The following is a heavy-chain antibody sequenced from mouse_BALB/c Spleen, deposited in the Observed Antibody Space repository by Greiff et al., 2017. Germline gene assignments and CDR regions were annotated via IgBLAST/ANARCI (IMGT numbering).Heavy chain of an antibody. V-gene: IGHV14-3*02. D-gene: IGHD4-1*01. CDR1: GFNIKDTN. CDR3: ARSGILGFAY. J-gene: IGHJ3*01. Sequence: VQLKESGAELVKPGASVKLSCTASGFNIKDTNMHWVKQRPEQGLEWIGRIDPANGNTKYDPKFQGKATITADTSSNTAYLQLSSLTSEDTAVYYCARSGILGFAYWGQGTLVTVSA. CDR2: IDPANGNT.